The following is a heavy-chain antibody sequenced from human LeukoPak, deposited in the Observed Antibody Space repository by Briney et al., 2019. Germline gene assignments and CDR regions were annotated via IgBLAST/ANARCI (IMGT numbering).Heavy chain of an antibody. V-gene: IGHV1-69*13. J-gene: IGHJ4*02. CDR3: ARDRGSGYSYETPDY. Sequence: SVKVSCKASGGTFSSFAISWVRQAPGQGLEWMGGIIPIFGTANYAQKFQGRVTITADESTSTAYMELSSLRSEDTAVYYCARDRGSGYSYETPDYWGQGTLVTVSS. CDR2: IIPIFGTA. CDR1: GGTFSSFA. D-gene: IGHD5-18*01.